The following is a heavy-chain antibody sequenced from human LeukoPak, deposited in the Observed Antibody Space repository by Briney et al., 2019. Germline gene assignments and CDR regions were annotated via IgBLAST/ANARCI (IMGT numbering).Heavy chain of an antibody. D-gene: IGHD6-6*01. Sequence: GGSLRLSCAASGFTFSSSNMNWVRQAPGKGLEWVSYISSSSRTTYYADSVKGRFTISRDNAKNSLYLQMNSLRAEDTAVYYCARDPCSSDYYGMDVWGQGTTVTVSS. CDR3: ARDPCSSDYYGMDV. CDR2: ISSSSRTT. V-gene: IGHV3-48*01. CDR1: GFTFSSSN. J-gene: IGHJ6*02.